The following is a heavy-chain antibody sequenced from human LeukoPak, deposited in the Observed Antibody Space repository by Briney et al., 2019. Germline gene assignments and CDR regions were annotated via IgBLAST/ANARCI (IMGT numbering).Heavy chain of an antibody. D-gene: IGHD3-10*01. V-gene: IGHV4-59*01. Sequence: SETLSLTYTVSGGSLTSYYWSWVRQPPGKRLELIGYIYYTGSTNYNPSLRSRVTISVHTPKNQFSLKLSSVTAADTAVYYCARMSFYGSGTYSPLDYWGQGTLVAVSS. CDR2: IYYTGST. CDR1: GGSLTSYY. J-gene: IGHJ4*02. CDR3: ARMSFYGSGTYSPLDY.